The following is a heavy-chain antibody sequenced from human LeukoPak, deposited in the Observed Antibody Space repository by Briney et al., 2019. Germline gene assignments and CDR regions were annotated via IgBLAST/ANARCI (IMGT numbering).Heavy chain of an antibody. V-gene: IGHV1-2*06. CDR2: INPNSGGT. CDR3: ARELPRIAAAGTWWFDP. CDR1: GYTFTGYY. Sequence: VASVKVSCKASGYTFTGYYMHWVRQAPGQGLEWMGRINPNSGGTNYAQKFQGRVTMTRDTSISTAYMGLSRLRSDDTAVYYCARELPRIAAAGTWWFDPWGQGTLVTVSS. J-gene: IGHJ5*02. D-gene: IGHD6-13*01.